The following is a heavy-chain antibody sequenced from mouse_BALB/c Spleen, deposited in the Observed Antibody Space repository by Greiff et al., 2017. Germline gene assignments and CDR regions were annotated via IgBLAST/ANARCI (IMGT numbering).Heavy chain of an antibody. CDR2: IRLKSNNYAT. V-gene: IGHV6-6*02. Sequence: EVQVVESGGGLVQPGGSMKLSCVASGFTFSNYWMNWVRQSPEKGLEWVAEIRLKSNNYATHYAESVKGRFTISRDDSKSSVYLQMNNLRAEDTGIYYCTRSNYYYAMDYWGQGTSVTVSS. CDR3: TRSNYYYAMDY. CDR1: GFTFSNYW. J-gene: IGHJ4*01. D-gene: IGHD2-5*01.